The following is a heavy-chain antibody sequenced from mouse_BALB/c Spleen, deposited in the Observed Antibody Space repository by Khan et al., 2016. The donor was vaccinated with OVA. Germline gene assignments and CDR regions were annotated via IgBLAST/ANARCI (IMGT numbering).Heavy chain of an antibody. D-gene: IGHD1-1*01. CDR1: GFTFSYYR. Sequence: VQLVETGGGLVRPGNSLKLSCVTSGFTFSYYRMHWLRQFSGKRLEWIAVITVKSDNSGANYAESVKGRFTISRDDSKSSVYLQMNRLREEDTATDYCSRGGYYYGTPFDYWGQGTTLTVSS. CDR3: SRGGYYYGTPFDY. J-gene: IGHJ2*01. V-gene: IGHV13-2*02. CDR2: ITVKSDNSGA.